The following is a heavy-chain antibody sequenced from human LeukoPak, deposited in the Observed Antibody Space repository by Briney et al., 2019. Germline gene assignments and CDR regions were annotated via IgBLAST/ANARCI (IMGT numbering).Heavy chain of an antibody. Sequence: SETLSLTCTVSGDSMSSYYWSWIRQPPGKGLEWIGEINHSGSTNYNLSLKSRVTISVDTSKNQFSLKLSSVTAADTAVYYCARLWGDYYMDVWGKGTTVTISS. CDR3: ARLWGDYYMDV. D-gene: IGHD3-10*01. CDR2: INHSGST. CDR1: GDSMSSYY. J-gene: IGHJ6*03. V-gene: IGHV4-34*01.